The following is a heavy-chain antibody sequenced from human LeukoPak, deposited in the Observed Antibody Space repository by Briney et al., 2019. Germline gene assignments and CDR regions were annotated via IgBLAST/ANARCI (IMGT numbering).Heavy chain of an antibody. CDR3: AKDEIEDYSSSWVDY. Sequence: PGGSLRLSCAASGFTFDDYAMHWVRQAPGKGLEWVSGISWNSGSIGYADSVKGQFTISRDNAKNSLYLQMNSLRAEDTALYYCAKDEIEDYSSSWVDYWGQGTLVTVSS. V-gene: IGHV3-9*01. CDR1: GFTFDDYA. D-gene: IGHD6-6*01. CDR2: ISWNSGSI. J-gene: IGHJ4*02.